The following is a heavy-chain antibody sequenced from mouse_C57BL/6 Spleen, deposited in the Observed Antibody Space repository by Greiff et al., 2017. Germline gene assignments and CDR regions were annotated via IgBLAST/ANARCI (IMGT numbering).Heavy chain of an antibody. CDR1: GYTFTDYN. Sequence: EVQLQQSGPELVKPGASVKMSCKASGYTFTDYNMHWVKQSHGKSLEWIGYINPNNGGTSYNQKFKGKATLTVNKSSSTAYMELRSLTSEDSAVYYCARWVITTVVEGHAMDYWGQGTSVTVSA. J-gene: IGHJ4*01. CDR2: INPNNGGT. D-gene: IGHD1-1*01. CDR3: ARWVITTVVEGHAMDY. V-gene: IGHV1-22*01.